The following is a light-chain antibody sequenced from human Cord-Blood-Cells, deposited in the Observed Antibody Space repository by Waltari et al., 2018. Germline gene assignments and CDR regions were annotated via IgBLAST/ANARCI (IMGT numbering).Light chain of an antibody. CDR2: LGS. CDR3: MQALQTPWT. V-gene: IGKV2-28*01. J-gene: IGKJ1*01. Sequence: DIVMTQSPLSLPVTPGELAPISCRSSQSLLHSNGYNYLDWYLQKPGQSPQILIYLGSNRASGVPDRFSGSGSGTDFTLKSSRVEAEDVGVYYCMQALQTPWTFGQGTKVEIK. CDR1: QSLLHSNGYNY.